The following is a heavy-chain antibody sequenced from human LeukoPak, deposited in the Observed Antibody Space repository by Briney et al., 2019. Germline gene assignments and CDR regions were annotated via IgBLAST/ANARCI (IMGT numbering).Heavy chain of an antibody. J-gene: IGHJ1*01. D-gene: IGHD4-23*01. CDR2: ISAYNGYT. CDR1: GYTFTNYG. CDR3: ARDKAVTTEVTQHFQH. Sequence: ASVKVSCKASGYTFTNYGFSWVRQAPGQGLEWMGWISAYNGYTDYAQKFQFRVTMTTDTSTSTAYMELRSLRSDDTAVYYCARDKAVTTEVTQHFQHWGQGTLVTVSS. V-gene: IGHV1-18*01.